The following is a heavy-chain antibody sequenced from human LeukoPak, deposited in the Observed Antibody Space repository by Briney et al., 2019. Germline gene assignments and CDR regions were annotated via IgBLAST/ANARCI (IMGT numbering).Heavy chain of an antibody. CDR3: AREAIAAAASRWFDP. CDR1: GGSMSSYY. CDR2: IYYSGGT. J-gene: IGHJ5*02. Sequence: SETLSLTCTVSGGSMSSYYWSWIRQPPGKGLESIGYIYYSGGTNYNPSLKSRVSVSVDTSKNQFSLKLTSVTAADTAVYYCAREAIAAAASRWFDPWGQGTLVTVSS. D-gene: IGHD6-13*01. V-gene: IGHV4-59*01.